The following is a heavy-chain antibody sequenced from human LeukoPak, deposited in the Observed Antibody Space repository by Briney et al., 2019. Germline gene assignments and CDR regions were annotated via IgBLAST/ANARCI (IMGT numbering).Heavy chain of an antibody. CDR1: GVSVSSGSYY. CDR2: ISYSGST. Sequence: PSETLSLTCTVSGVSVSSGSYYWSWIRQPPGKGLEWIGYISYSGSTNYNPSLKSRVTISVDMSKNHFSLKLSSVTAADTAVYYCTRDMTPVTTADYGMDVWGQGTTVTVSS. J-gene: IGHJ6*02. V-gene: IGHV4-61*03. CDR3: TRDMTPVTTADYGMDV. D-gene: IGHD4-11*01.